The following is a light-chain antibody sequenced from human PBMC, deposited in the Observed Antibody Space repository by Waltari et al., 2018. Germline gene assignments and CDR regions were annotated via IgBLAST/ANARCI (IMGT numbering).Light chain of an antibody. Sequence: QMTQYAFSMSAAVGDRVKITCQANQDISNYLNWYQQKPGKAPGLLIYEASDLEKGVPSRFSGSGSGTDFSFTISSLQPEDIATYHCQQFDNLPCTFGPGTKVDI. CDR3: QQFDNLPCT. J-gene: IGKJ3*01. CDR1: QDISNY. V-gene: IGKV1-33*01. CDR2: EAS.